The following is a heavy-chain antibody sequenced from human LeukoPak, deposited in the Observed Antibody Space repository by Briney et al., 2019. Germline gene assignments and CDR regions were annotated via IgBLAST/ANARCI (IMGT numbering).Heavy chain of an antibody. CDR1: GHTFTNYW. CDR2: INPGDSDA. CDR3: ARRLLYNWWFEP. J-gene: IGHJ5*02. Sequence: GESLKISCKGSGHTFTNYWIGWVRQMPGKGLEWMGIINPGDSDATYSPSFQGQVIISVDKSINTAYLQWSSLKASDTAIYYCARRLLYNWWFEPWGQGTLVTVSS. V-gene: IGHV5-51*01. D-gene: IGHD1-1*01.